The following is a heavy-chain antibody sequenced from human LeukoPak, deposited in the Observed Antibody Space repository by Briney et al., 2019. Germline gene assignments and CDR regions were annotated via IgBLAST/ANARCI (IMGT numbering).Heavy chain of an antibody. CDR3: AREAHSSWVDY. CDR1: GGSISSYY. Sequence: PSETLSLTCTVSGGSISSYYWSWIRQPPGKGLEWIGYIYYSGSTNYNPSLKSRVTISVDTSKNQFSLKLSSVTAADTAVYYCAREAHSSWVDYWGQGTLVTVSS. V-gene: IGHV4-59*01. D-gene: IGHD6-13*01. CDR2: IYYSGST. J-gene: IGHJ4*02.